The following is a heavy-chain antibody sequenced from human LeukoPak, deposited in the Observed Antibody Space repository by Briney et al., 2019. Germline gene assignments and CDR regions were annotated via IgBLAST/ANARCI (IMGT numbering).Heavy chain of an antibody. CDR3: AKDRQAYSGSYYQPDYYFDY. CDR1: GFTFDDYA. Sequence: GGSLRLSCAASGFTFDDYAMHWVRQAPGKGLEWVSGISWNSGSIGYADSVKGRFTISRDNAKNSLYLQMNSLRAEDTAVYYCAKDRQAYSGSYYQPDYYFDYWGQGTLVTVSS. J-gene: IGHJ4*02. V-gene: IGHV3-9*01. D-gene: IGHD1-26*01. CDR2: ISWNSGSI.